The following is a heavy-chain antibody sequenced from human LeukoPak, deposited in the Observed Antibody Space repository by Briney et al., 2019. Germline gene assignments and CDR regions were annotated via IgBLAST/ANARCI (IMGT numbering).Heavy chain of an antibody. CDR1: GGSISTYY. CDR3: ARNIAVAGRGDYMDV. Sequence: PSETLSLTCTVSGGSISTYYWSWIRQPPGKGLEWIGHIYYSGSTNYNPSLKSRVTLSVDTSKNQFSLKLSSVTAADTAVYYCARNIAVAGRGDYMDVWGKGTTVTISS. CDR2: IYYSGST. J-gene: IGHJ6*03. V-gene: IGHV4-59*08. D-gene: IGHD6-19*01.